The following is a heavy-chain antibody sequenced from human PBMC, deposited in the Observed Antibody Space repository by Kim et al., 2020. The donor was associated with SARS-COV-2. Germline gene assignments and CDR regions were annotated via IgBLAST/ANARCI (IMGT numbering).Heavy chain of an antibody. CDR3: ARGWGGSYLADY. CDR2: INAGNGFP. V-gene: IGHV1-3*01. J-gene: IGHJ4*02. Sequence: ASVKVSCKASGYSINNYAIHWMRQAPGQRLEWMGWINAGNGFPKYSAKFQGTVTFSWDTSANIAYMDLINLKSEYTAVFYCARGWGGSYLADYWGQGTLVTVSS. D-gene: IGHD1-26*01. CDR1: GYSINNYA.